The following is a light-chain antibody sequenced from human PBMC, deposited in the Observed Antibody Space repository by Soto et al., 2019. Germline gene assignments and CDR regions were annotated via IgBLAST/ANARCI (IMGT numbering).Light chain of an antibody. Sequence: QSVLTQPASASGSPGQSVTISCTGTSSDVCGYNYVSWYQQYPGRAPKLMIYEVTKRPSGVPDRFSGSKSGNTASLTVSGLQAEDEADYYCSSYAASNNFYFVFGGGTKVTV. V-gene: IGLV2-8*01. CDR2: EVT. CDR1: SSDVCGYNY. J-gene: IGLJ3*02. CDR3: SSYAASNNFYFV.